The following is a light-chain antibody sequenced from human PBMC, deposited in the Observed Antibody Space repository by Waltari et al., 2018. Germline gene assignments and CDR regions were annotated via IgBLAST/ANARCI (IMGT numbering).Light chain of an antibody. J-gene: IGKJ4*01. CDR1: QDVSIN. Sequence: EIVMTQSPATLSVSPGERATLSCKASQDVSINLAWYQQKPGQAPRLLIYDASTRATGVPARFSGSGSRTEFTLTISSLQSEDFAVYFCQRYNNWVTFGGGTKVQIK. CDR2: DAS. CDR3: QRYNNWVT. V-gene: IGKV3-15*01.